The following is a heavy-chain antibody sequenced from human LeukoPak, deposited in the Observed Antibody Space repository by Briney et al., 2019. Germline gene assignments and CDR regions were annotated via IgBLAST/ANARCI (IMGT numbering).Heavy chain of an antibody. CDR2: IKQDGSEK. J-gene: IGHJ4*02. Sequence: GGSLRLSCAASGFTFSSYWMSWVRQAPGKGLEWVANIKQDGSEKYYVDSVKGRFTISRDNAKNLLYLQMNSLRAEDTAVYYCASPYYYDSSGYYPPHYWGQGTLVTVSS. CDR3: ASPYYYDSSGYYPPHY. D-gene: IGHD3-22*01. CDR1: GFTFSSYW. V-gene: IGHV3-7*01.